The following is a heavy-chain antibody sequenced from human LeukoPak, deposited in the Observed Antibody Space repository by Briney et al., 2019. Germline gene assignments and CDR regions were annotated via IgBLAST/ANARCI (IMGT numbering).Heavy chain of an antibody. CDR3: AKDSAYYDILTGYYRDNWFDP. D-gene: IGHD3-9*01. Sequence: GGSLRLSCAASGFTFSSYAMNWVRQAPGKGLEWVSAITGSGGRTYYADSVKGRFTISRDNSKNTLYLQMNSLRAEDTAVYYCAKDSAYYDILTGYYRDNWFDPWGQGTLVTVSS. J-gene: IGHJ5*02. CDR2: ITGSGGRT. V-gene: IGHV3-23*01. CDR1: GFTFSSYA.